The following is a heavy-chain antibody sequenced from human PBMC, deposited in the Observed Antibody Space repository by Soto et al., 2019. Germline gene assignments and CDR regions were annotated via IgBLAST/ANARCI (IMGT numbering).Heavy chain of an antibody. J-gene: IGHJ4*02. D-gene: IGHD6-6*01. CDR3: ARGLGSTSSGYFYS. Sequence: SETLSLTCTVSGGSVSSGSFYWSWIRQPPGKGLEWIGYISYTGGTNYKSSLKSRVTISADTSKIPFSLKLSSLTAADTAVYYCARGLGSTSSGYFYSWGQGTLVTVSS. V-gene: IGHV4-61*01. CDR1: GGSVSSGSFY. CDR2: ISYTGGT.